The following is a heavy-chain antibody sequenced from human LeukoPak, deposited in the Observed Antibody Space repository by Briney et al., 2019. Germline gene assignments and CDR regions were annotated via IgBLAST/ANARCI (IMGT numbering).Heavy chain of an antibody. CDR2: ISGSGGST. CDR3: ARGRSYYYYMDV. CDR1: GLTFSSYA. J-gene: IGHJ6*03. Sequence: PTGGSLRLSCAASGLTFSSYAMSWVRPAPGKGLEWVSAISGSGGSTYYADSVKGRFTISRDNAKNSLYLQMNSLRAEDTAVYYCARGRSYYYYMDVWGKGTTVTVSS. V-gene: IGHV3-23*01.